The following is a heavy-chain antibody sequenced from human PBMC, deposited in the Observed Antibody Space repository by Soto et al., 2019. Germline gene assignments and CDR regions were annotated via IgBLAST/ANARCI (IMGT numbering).Heavy chain of an antibody. D-gene: IGHD3-10*01. CDR3: AKDVSGSYYNNWFDP. Sequence: PGGSLRLSCAASGFTFSSYAMSWVRQAPGKGLEWVSAISGSGGSTYYADSVKGRSTISRDNSKNTLYLQMNSLRAEDTAVYYCAKDVSGSYYNNWFDPWGQGTLVTVSS. V-gene: IGHV3-23*01. J-gene: IGHJ5*02. CDR2: ISGSGGST. CDR1: GFTFSSYA.